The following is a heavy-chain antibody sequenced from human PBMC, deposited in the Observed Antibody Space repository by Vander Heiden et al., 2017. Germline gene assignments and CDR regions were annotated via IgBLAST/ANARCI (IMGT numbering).Heavy chain of an antibody. D-gene: IGHD5-12*01. CDR2: ISGSSSTI. Sequence: EVQLVESGGGLVQPGGSLRLYCVASGFTFGTYSMNWVRQAPGKGLEWVSYISGSSSTIHYADSVKGRFTISRDNAKNSLYLQMNSLRDEDTAVYYCARALLGYSGYDADYWGQGTLVTVSS. V-gene: IGHV3-48*02. J-gene: IGHJ4*02. CDR1: GFTFGTYS. CDR3: ARALLGYSGYDADY.